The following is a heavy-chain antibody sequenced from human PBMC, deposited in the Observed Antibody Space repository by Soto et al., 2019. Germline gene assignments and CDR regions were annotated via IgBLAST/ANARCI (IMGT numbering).Heavy chain of an antibody. CDR2: ISAYNGNT. V-gene: IGHV1-18*01. CDR3: ARDQEGITMIVGGT. CDR1: GDIFTSYG. Sequence: QVQLVQSGAEVKKPGASVKVSCKASGDIFTSYGISWVRQAPGQGLEWMGWISAYNGNTNYAQKFQGRVTMTTDTXXSTAYMELRSPRSDDTAVYYCARDQEGITMIVGGTWGQGTLVTVSS. J-gene: IGHJ5*02. D-gene: IGHD3-22*01.